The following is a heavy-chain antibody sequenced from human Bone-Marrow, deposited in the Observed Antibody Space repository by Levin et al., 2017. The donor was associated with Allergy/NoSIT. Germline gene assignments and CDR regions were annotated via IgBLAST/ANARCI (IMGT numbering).Heavy chain of an antibody. CDR3: AKDYIPLFSGEFRPRRVPDYYYMDV. Sequence: GGSLRLSCAASGFTFSSYAMSWVRQAPGKGLEWVSAISGSGGSTYYADSVKGRFTISRDNSKNTLYLQMNSLRAEDTAVYYCAKDYIPLFSGEFRPRRVPDYYYMDVWGKGTTVTVSS. J-gene: IGHJ6*03. CDR2: ISGSGGST. V-gene: IGHV3-23*01. D-gene: IGHD3-3*01. CDR1: GFTFSSYA.